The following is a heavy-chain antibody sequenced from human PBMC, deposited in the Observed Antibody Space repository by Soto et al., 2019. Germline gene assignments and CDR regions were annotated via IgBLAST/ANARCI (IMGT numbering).Heavy chain of an antibody. J-gene: IGHJ6*02. CDR1: GGSFSGYY. CDR3: ARNPLWFGESSYYYYGMDV. D-gene: IGHD3-10*01. CDR2: INHSGST. Sequence: PSETLSLTCAVYGGSFSGYYWSWIRQPPGKGLEWIGEINHSGSTNYNPSLKSRVTISVDTSKNQFSLKLSSVTAADTAVYYCARNPLWFGESSYYYYGMDVWGQGTTVTVS. V-gene: IGHV4-34*01.